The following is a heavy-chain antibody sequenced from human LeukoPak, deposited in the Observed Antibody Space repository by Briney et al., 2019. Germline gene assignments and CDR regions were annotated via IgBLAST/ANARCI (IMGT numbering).Heavy chain of an antibody. Sequence: GGSLRLSCAASGFTFSDYYMSWIRQAPGKGLEWVSYVSSSGSTIYYADSVKGRFTISRDNAKNSLYLQMNSLRAEDTAVYYCARELAAAENMDVWGQGTTVTVSS. D-gene: IGHD6-13*01. CDR1: GFTFSDYY. J-gene: IGHJ6*02. CDR3: ARELAAAENMDV. V-gene: IGHV3-11*01. CDR2: VSSSGSTI.